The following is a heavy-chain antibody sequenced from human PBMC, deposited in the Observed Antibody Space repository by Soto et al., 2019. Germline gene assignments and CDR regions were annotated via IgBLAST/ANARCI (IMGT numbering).Heavy chain of an antibody. CDR3: AREGVAPYYYYGMDV. CDR1: GYTFTRYG. V-gene: IGHV1-18*01. CDR2: ISTYNGDT. D-gene: IGHD5-12*01. Sequence: ASVKVSCKASGYTFTRYGISWVRQAPGQGLEWMGWISTYNGDTNYAQTFQGRVTMTTDTSTSTVHMEVRSLRSDDTAVYYCAREGVAPYYYYGMDVWGQGTTVTVSS. J-gene: IGHJ6*02.